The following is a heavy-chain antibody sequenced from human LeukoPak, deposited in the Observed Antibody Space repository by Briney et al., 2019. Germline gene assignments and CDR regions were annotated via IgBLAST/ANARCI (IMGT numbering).Heavy chain of an antibody. V-gene: IGHV3-7*03. CDR2: IKQDGSVQ. Sequence: PGRSLRLSCTASGFTFSNYWMSWVRQAPGKGLEWVANIKQDGSVQYYVDSVKGRFTISRDNAKNSLYLQMNSLRAEDTAVYYCARKWAVAGSSYFDYWGQGTLVTVSS. J-gene: IGHJ4*02. CDR3: ARKWAVAGSSYFDY. CDR1: GFTFSNYW. D-gene: IGHD6-19*01.